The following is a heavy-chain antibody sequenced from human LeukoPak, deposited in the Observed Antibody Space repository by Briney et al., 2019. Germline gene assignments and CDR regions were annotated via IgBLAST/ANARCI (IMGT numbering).Heavy chain of an antibody. V-gene: IGHV4-59*08. J-gene: IGHJ4*02. CDR1: GGSLSSYY. CDR3: ARGGRFSSSVGDY. CDR2: IYYSGST. Sequence: SETLSLTCTVSGGSLSSYYWSWIRQPPGKGLEWIGYIYYSGSTNYNPSLKSRVTISVDTSKNQFSLKLSSVTAADTAVYYCARGGRFSSSVGDYWGQGTLVTVSS. D-gene: IGHD6-6*01.